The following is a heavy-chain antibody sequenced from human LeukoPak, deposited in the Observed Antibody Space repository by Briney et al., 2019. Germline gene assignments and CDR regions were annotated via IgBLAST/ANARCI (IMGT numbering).Heavy chain of an antibody. Sequence: ASVKVSCKASGYTFTSYDINWVRQATGQGLEWMGWMNPNSGNTGYAQKFQGRVTMTRNTSISTAYMELSSLRSEDTAVYYCATVSPRYSSSRYNWFDPWGQGTLVTVSS. CDR3: ATVSPRYSSSRYNWFDP. CDR1: GYTFTSYD. D-gene: IGHD6-6*01. V-gene: IGHV1-8*01. J-gene: IGHJ5*02. CDR2: MNPNSGNT.